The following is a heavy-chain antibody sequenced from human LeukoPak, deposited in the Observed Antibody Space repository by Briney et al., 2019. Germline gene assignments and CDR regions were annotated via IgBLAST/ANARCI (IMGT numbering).Heavy chain of an antibody. V-gene: IGHV3-21*01. CDR2: ISSSSSYI. CDR3: ARCIRGYSYGYVR. D-gene: IGHD5-18*01. J-gene: IGHJ4*02. Sequence: GGSLRLSCAASGFTFSSYSMNWVRQAPGKGLEWDSSISSSSSYIYYADSVKGRFTISRDNAKNSLYLQMNSLRAEDTAVYYCARCIRGYSYGYVRWGQRTLVTVSS. CDR1: GFTFSSYS.